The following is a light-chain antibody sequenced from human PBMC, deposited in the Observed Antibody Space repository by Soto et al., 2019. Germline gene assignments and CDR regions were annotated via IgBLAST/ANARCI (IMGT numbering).Light chain of an antibody. CDR1: SSDVGGYNY. V-gene: IGLV2-14*01. CDR3: SSYISSSTLYV. J-gene: IGLJ1*01. CDR2: DVS. Sequence: QSALTQPASVSGSPGQSITISCTGTSSDVGGYNYVSWYQQHPGKAPKLMIYDVSNRPSGVSNRFSGSKSGNTASLTISGLQAEDEADYYCSSYISSSTLYVFGTGTQVTVL.